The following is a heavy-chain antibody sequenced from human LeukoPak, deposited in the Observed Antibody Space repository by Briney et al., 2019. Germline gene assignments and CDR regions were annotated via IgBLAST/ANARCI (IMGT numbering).Heavy chain of an antibody. CDR1: GGSISSSSYY. D-gene: IGHD6-19*01. Sequence: SETLSLTXTVSGGSISSSSYYWGWIRQPPGNGLEWIGSIYYSGSTYYNPSLKSRVTISVDTSKNQFSLKLSSVTAADTAVYYCARRAVAGLFDYWGQGTLVTVSS. CDR3: ARRAVAGLFDY. CDR2: IYYSGST. J-gene: IGHJ4*02. V-gene: IGHV4-39*01.